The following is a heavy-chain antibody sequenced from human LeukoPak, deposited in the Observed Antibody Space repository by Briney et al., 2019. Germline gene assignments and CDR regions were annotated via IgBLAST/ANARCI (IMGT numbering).Heavy chain of an antibody. J-gene: IGHJ6*03. Sequence: SETLSLTCTVSGGSISSYYWSWIRQPPGKGLEWIGYIYYSGSTNYNPSLKSRVTISVDTSKNQFSLKLSSVTAADTAVYYCASTPRRELLPYYYYYYMDVWGKGTTVTVSS. CDR3: ASTPRRELLPYYYYYYMDV. V-gene: IGHV4-59*01. CDR1: GGSISSYY. D-gene: IGHD1-26*01. CDR2: IYYSGST.